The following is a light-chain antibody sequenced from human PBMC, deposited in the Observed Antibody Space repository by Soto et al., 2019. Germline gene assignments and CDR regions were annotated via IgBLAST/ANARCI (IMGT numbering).Light chain of an antibody. V-gene: IGLV2-14*01. CDR1: SSDVGAFNY. CDR2: EVT. CDR3: CSYAGSSTYV. Sequence: QSVLTQPASVSGSPGQSITISCSGTSSDVGAFNYVSWYQHHPGKAPKLLIYEVTNRPSGVSNRFSGSKSGNTASLTISGLHAEDEADYYCCSYAGSSTYVFGTGTKVTVL. J-gene: IGLJ1*01.